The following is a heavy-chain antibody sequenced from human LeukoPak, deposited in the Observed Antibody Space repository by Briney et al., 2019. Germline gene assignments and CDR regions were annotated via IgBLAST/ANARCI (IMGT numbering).Heavy chain of an antibody. CDR3: ARRAGEYSHPYDY. V-gene: IGHV3-53*01. CDR2: IYSGGNT. CDR1: GFTFSSYA. Sequence: GGSLRLSCAASGFTFSSYAMHWVRQAPGKGLEWVSFIYSGGNTHYSDSVKGRFTISRDNSKNTLYLQMNSLRAEDTAVYYCARRAGEYSHPYDYWGQGTLVTVSS. J-gene: IGHJ4*02. D-gene: IGHD4-17*01.